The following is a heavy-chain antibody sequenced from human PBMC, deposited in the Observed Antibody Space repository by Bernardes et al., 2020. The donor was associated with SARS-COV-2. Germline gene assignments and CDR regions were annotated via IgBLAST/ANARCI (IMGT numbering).Heavy chain of an antibody. D-gene: IGHD1-20*01. Sequence: AAGKDFCKVSGYTLTALSMPWVRQAPGQGLEWMGGFAPADGATIYAQKFHGRVTMTEDTSTDTAYMELSSLRSEDTAVYYCATGGITGKPGWFDPWGQGTLVTGS. V-gene: IGHV1-24*01. CDR3: ATGGITGKPGWFDP. CDR2: FAPADGAT. CDR1: GYTLTALS. J-gene: IGHJ5*02.